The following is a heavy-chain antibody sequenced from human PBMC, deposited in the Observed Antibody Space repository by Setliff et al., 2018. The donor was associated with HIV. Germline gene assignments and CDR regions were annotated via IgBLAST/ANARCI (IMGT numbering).Heavy chain of an antibody. D-gene: IGHD3-10*01. J-gene: IGHJ5*02. CDR3: ARGAAFGELFLKNWFDP. CDR1: GYTFTSYY. V-gene: IGHV1-46*01. CDR2: INPSGGST. Sequence: ASVKVSCKASGYTFTSYYMHWVRQAPGQGLEWMGIINPSGGSTSYAQKFQGRVTMTRDTSTSTVYMELSSLRSEDTAVYYCARGAAFGELFLKNWFDPWGQGTLVTVSS.